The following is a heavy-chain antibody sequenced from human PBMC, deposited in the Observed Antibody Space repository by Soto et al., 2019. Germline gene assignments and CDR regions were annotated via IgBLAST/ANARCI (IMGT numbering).Heavy chain of an antibody. CDR3: ARGGGSLNY. Sequence: DVQLVESGGGLVKPGGSLRLSCEASGFTFSVSAMNWVRQAPGKGLEWVSSINGGSTSVHYADSVKGRFTISRDNANNSLSLQLNNLRVEDTAVYYCARGGGSLNYWGQGTMGSVSS. V-gene: IGHV3-21*02. CDR1: GFTFSVSA. J-gene: IGHJ4*02. CDR2: INGGSTSV. D-gene: IGHD2-15*01.